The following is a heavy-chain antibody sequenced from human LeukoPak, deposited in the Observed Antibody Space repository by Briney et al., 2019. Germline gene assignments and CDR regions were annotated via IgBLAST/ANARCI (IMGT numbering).Heavy chain of an antibody. Sequence: GGSLRLSCAAAGFTFSSSSMNWVRQTPGKGLEWVSSISGESKYIYYADSVTGRFTISRDNAKNSLYLQMSTLRAEDTAVYYCARGAVFQGNYDYWGQGTQVTVSS. CDR2: ISGESKYI. CDR3: ARGAVFQGNYDY. CDR1: GFTFSSSS. V-gene: IGHV3-21*01. J-gene: IGHJ4*02. D-gene: IGHD3-10*01.